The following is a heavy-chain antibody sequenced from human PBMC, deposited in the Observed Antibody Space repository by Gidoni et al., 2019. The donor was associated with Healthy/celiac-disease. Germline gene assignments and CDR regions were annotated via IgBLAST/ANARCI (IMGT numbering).Heavy chain of an antibody. Sequence: EVQLLESGGGLVQPGGSLRLSCAASGLNLSSYTMSWVRQAPGKGMEWVSAISGSGGSTYYADSVTGRFTSYRDNSKNTLYLQMNSLRAEDTAVYYCSKSKLGYCSGGSCGWFDPWGQGTLVTVSS. V-gene: IGHV3-23*01. J-gene: IGHJ5*02. D-gene: IGHD2-15*01. CDR3: SKSKLGYCSGGSCGWFDP. CDR2: ISGSGGST. CDR1: GLNLSSYT.